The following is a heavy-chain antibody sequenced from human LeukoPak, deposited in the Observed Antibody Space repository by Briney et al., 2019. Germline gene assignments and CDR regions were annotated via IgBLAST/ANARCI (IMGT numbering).Heavy chain of an antibody. CDR1: GSTVSSNY. J-gene: IGHJ4*02. CDR2: IYSGGST. V-gene: IGHV3-53*01. CDR3: AKSTDFWSAGDY. Sequence: GGSLRLSCAASGSTVSSNYMSWVRQAPGKGLEWVSVIYSGGSTYYADSVKGRFTISRDNSKNTLYLQMNSLRAEDTAVYYCAKSTDFWSAGDYWGQGTLVTVSS. D-gene: IGHD3-3*01.